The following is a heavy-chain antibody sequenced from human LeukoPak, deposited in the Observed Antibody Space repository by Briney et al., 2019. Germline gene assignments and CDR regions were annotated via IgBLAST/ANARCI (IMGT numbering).Heavy chain of an antibody. CDR3: AKRPYYFDY. CDR2: IYSGGST. J-gene: IGHJ4*02. Sequence: GGSLRLSCAASGFTVSSSYMTWVRQAPGKGLEWVSVIYSGGSTYYADSVKGRFTISRDNSRNTLYLQMNSLRVEDTAVYYCAKRPYYFDYWGQGTLVTVSS. CDR1: GFTVSSSY. V-gene: IGHV3-53*01.